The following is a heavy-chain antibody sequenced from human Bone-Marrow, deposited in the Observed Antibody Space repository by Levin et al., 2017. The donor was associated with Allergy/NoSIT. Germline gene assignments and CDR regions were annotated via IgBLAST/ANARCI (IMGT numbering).Heavy chain of an antibody. V-gene: IGHV3-21*01. D-gene: IGHD6-25*01. CDR2: ISSDGNNE. CDR3: ARDPEGFLAAEVVADY. CDR1: GFTFSRYG. Sequence: GSLRLSCAASGFTFSRYGMNWVRQAPGKGLEWVSFISSDGNNEYYAESVKGRFTISRDKAKNSLYLQMNSLRAEDTAVYYCARDPEGFLAAEVVADYWGQGTLVTVSS. J-gene: IGHJ4*02.